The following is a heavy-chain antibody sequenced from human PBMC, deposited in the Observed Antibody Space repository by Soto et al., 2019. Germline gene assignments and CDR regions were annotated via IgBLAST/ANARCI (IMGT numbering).Heavy chain of an antibody. CDR3: ARLPSLGGTTTELLWFDP. CDR2: IYPGDSDT. CDR1: GYSFTSYW. V-gene: IGHV5-51*01. Sequence: GESLKISCKGSGYSFTSYWIGWVRQMPGKGLEWMGIIYPGDSDTRYSPSFQGQVTISADKSISTAYLQWSSLKASDTAMYYCARLPSLGGTTTELLWFDPWGQGTLVTVSS. J-gene: IGHJ5*02. D-gene: IGHD4-4*01.